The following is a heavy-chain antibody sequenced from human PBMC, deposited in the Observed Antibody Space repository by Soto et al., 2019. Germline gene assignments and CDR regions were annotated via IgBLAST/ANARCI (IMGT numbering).Heavy chain of an antibody. CDR2: LSWNSGSI. CDR3: VKDIHEEWLVSHFEY. J-gene: IGHJ4*02. Sequence: EVQLVESGGGLVQPGRSLRLSCVASGFTFDSYAMHWVRQAPGKGLEWVSGLSWNSGSIGYEDSVKGRFTISRDNAQNSLYLEMNSLRVEDTAFYYCVKDIHEEWLVSHFEYWGQGALVTVSS. V-gene: IGHV3-9*01. D-gene: IGHD6-19*01. CDR1: GFTFDSYA.